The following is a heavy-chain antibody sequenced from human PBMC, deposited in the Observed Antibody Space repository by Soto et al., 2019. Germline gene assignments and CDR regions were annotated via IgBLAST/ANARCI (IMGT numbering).Heavy chain of an antibody. V-gene: IGHV3-48*01. Sequence: EVQLVESGGGLVQPGGSLRLSCAASGFIFSTYHVNWVRQAPGKGLEWVSYISSDSNVIHYAESVKGRFTISRDNAKNSLYLQMDNLRAEDTAVYYCVREYGKYVRFFDYWGQGTLVTVSS. D-gene: IGHD4-17*01. CDR2: ISSDSNVI. CDR1: GFIFSTYH. CDR3: VREYGKYVRFFDY. J-gene: IGHJ4*02.